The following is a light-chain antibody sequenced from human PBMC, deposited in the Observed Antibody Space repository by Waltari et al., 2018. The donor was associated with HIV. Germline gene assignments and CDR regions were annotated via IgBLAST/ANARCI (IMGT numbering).Light chain of an antibody. J-gene: IGKJ4*01. V-gene: IGKV3-15*01. CDR3: QQYNNWPPLS. CDR1: QNVNNN. CDR2: GAS. Sequence: EIVMTQSPATLSVSPGEKATLSCRSSQNVNNNLAWYQQKPGQAPRLLIYGASTRATGIPDRFSGSGSGTEFTLTISSRQSEDFVLYYCQQYNNWPPLSFGGGTKVEFK.